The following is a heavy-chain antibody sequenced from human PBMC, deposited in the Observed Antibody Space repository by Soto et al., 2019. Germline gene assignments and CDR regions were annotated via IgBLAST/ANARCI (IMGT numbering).Heavy chain of an antibody. Sequence: GGSLRLCCADSGFRFSSYSMSWARQTPGKGLEWVAAITATGDRTYYADSVTGRFTISRDNSKKTHYLQMTSLRAEDTAMYYCATMNGYFEYWGQGT. CDR2: ITATGDRT. D-gene: IGHD3-22*01. J-gene: IGHJ4*02. V-gene: IGHV3-23*01. CDR1: GFRFSSYS. CDR3: ATMNGYFEY.